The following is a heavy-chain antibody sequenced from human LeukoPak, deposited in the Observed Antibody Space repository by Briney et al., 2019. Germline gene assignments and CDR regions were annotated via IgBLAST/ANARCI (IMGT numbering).Heavy chain of an antibody. CDR3: ARTLGRVAVAGSGSFDY. Sequence: SETLSLTCTVSGGSISTYYWSWLRQPPGKGLEWIGYIYYSGSTDYNPSLKSRVTISVDTSKNQFSLKLNSVTAADTAMYYCARTLGRVAVAGSGSFDYWGQGTLVTVSS. J-gene: IGHJ4*02. CDR1: GGSISTYY. D-gene: IGHD6-19*01. V-gene: IGHV4-59*12. CDR2: IYYSGST.